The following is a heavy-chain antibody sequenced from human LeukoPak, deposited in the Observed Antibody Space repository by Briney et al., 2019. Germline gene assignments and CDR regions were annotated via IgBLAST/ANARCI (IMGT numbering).Heavy chain of an antibody. Sequence: PGGSLRLSCAASGFTVSSNYMSWVRQAPGKGLEWVSVIYSGGSKYYADSVKGRFTISRDNSQNTLYLQMNSLRAEDTAVYYCARVRVDVWGSYRQHFDYWGQGTLVTVSS. D-gene: IGHD3-16*02. J-gene: IGHJ4*02. CDR2: IYSGGSK. CDR3: ARVRVDVWGSYRQHFDY. CDR1: GFTVSSNY. V-gene: IGHV3-53*01.